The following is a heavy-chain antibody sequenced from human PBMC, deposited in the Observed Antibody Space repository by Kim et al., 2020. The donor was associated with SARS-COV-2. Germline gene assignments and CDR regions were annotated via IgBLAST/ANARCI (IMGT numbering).Heavy chain of an antibody. J-gene: IGHJ5*02. D-gene: IGHD6-13*01. CDR3: ARREAAAGRFDP. Sequence: YYADSVKGRFTISRDNAKNSLYLQMNSLRAEDTAVYYCARREAAAGRFDPWGQGTLVTVSS. V-gene: IGHV3-11*01.